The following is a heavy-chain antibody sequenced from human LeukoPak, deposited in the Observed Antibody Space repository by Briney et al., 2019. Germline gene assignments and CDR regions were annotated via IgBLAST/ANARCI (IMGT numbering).Heavy chain of an antibody. D-gene: IGHD3-10*01. CDR1: GGSFSGYY. Sequence: SETLSLTCAVYGGSFSGYYWSWIRQPPGKGLEWIGEINHSGSTNYNPSLKSRVTISVDTSKNQFSLKLSSVTAADTAVYYCAVYYGSGSYYRESLSFDYWGQGTLVTVSS. CDR2: INHSGST. J-gene: IGHJ4*02. CDR3: AVYYGSGSYYRESLSFDY. V-gene: IGHV4-34*01.